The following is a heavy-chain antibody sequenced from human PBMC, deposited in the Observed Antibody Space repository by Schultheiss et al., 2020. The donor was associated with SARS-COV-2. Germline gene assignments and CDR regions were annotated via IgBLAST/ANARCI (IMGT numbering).Heavy chain of an antibody. CDR2: ISYDGSNK. CDR1: GFTFSSYG. D-gene: IGHD1-26*01. Sequence: GGSLRLSCAASGFTFSSYGMHWVRQAPSKGLEWVAVISYDGSNKYYADSVKGRFTISRDNSKNTLYLQMNSLRAGDTAVYYCARERVGAYDYWGQGTLVTVSS. CDR3: ARERVGAYDY. V-gene: IGHV3-30*03. J-gene: IGHJ4*02.